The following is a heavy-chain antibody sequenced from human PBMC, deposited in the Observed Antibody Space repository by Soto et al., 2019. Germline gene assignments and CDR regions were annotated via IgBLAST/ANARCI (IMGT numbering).Heavy chain of an antibody. CDR2: VYARGAT. V-gene: IGHV4-4*07. Sequence: QVELQESGPGLVKPSETLSLTCSVSGASITSYYWSWIRQSAGEGLQWIGRVYARGATNYNPPLKSRVTISGDTSKNQFSLRLTSVTAADTAVYYCARSSGDDFFYYGMDVWGHGTTVTVSS. J-gene: IGHJ6*02. CDR3: ARSSGDDFFYYGMDV. D-gene: IGHD4-17*01. CDR1: GASITSYY.